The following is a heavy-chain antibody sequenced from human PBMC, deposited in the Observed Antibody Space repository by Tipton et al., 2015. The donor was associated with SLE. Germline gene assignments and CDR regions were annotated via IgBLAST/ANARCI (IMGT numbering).Heavy chain of an antibody. J-gene: IGHJ5*02. Sequence: TLSLTCTVSGGSISGGGYSWSWIRQSPGKGLEWIGSLYQSGSIHYNPSLENRVTISVDRSKNQFSLSLSSVTAADTAVYYCARVGHSNSPNWFDPWGQGTLITVSS. CDR2: LYQSGSI. D-gene: IGHD4-11*01. CDR3: ARVGHSNSPNWFDP. V-gene: IGHV4-30-2*06. CDR1: GGSISGGGYS.